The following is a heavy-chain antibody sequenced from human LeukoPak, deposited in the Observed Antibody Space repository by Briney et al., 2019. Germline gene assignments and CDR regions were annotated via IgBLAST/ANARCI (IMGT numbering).Heavy chain of an antibody. CDR3: LMFGDPRTVYYYYGMDV. J-gene: IGHJ6*04. Sequence: TLSLTCAVSGGSISSSNWWGCVRQPPGEGLEWIGEIYHSGSTNYNPSLKSQVTIPVDKSKNQFSLKLSSVTAADTAVYYCLMFGDPRTVYYYYGMDVWGKGTTVTVFS. D-gene: IGHD3-10*02. CDR2: IYHSGST. CDR1: GGSISSSNW. V-gene: IGHV4-4*02.